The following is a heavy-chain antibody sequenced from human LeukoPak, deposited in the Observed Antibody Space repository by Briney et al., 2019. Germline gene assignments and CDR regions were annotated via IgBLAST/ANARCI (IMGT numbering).Heavy chain of an antibody. Sequence: SETLSLTCTVSGGSIRSYYWSWIRQPAEKGLEWIGRIYISGSTNYNPSLKSRVTMSVDTSKNQFSLKLSSVTAADTAMYYCARAPEFSSGWLLDYWGQGTLVTVSS. J-gene: IGHJ4*02. D-gene: IGHD6-19*01. CDR1: GGSIRSYY. CDR2: IYISGST. V-gene: IGHV4-4*07. CDR3: ARAPEFSSGWLLDY.